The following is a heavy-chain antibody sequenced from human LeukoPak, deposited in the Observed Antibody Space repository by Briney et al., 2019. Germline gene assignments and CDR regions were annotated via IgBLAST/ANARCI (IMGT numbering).Heavy chain of an antibody. CDR2: ISGSGSST. CDR3: AKDPAHNRNQGGDFDY. Sequence: QAGGSLRLSCAASGFTFSSYAMSWVRQAPGKGLEWVSAISGSGSSTYYADSVKGRFTISRDNSKNTLYLQMNSLRAEDTAVYYCAKDPAHNRNQGGDFDYWGQGTLVTVSS. J-gene: IGHJ4*02. V-gene: IGHV3-23*01. D-gene: IGHD1-14*01. CDR1: GFTFSSYA.